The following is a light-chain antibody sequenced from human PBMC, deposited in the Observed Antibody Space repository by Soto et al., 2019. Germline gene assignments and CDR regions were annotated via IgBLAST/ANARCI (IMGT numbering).Light chain of an antibody. V-gene: IGKV3-20*01. J-gene: IGKJ1*01. CDR1: ESVSSSY. Sequence: EIVLTQSPGTLSLSPGERATLSCRASESVSSSYLAWYQQKPGQAPRLLIFGASSRATGTPDRFSGSGSGTDFTLTISRLEPEDFAVYYCQQYNNWPRTFGQGTKVDNK. CDR2: GAS. CDR3: QQYNNWPRT.